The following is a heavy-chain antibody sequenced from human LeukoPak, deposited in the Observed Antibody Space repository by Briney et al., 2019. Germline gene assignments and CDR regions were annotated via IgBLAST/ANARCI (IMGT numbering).Heavy chain of an antibody. V-gene: IGHV1-69*04. D-gene: IGHD5-24*01. CDR3: AREGRDGGLDYFDY. CDR1: GYTFTAYH. Sequence: GASVKVSCKTSGYTFTAYHVHWVRQAPGQGLEWMGRIIPILGIANYAQKFQGRVTITADKSTSTAYMELSSLRSEDAAVYYCAREGRDGGLDYFDYWGQGTLVTVSS. CDR2: IIPILGIA. J-gene: IGHJ4*02.